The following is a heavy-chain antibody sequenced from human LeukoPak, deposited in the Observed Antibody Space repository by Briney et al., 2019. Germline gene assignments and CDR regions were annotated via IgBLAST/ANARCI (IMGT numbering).Heavy chain of an antibody. CDR3: ARGVVAGYSSSWAPGYYYYMDV. D-gene: IGHD6-13*01. CDR2: IYYSGST. CDR1: GGSISSYY. V-gene: IGHV4-59*08. Sequence: PSETLSLTCTVSGGSISSYYWSWIRQPPGKGLEWIGYIYYSGSTNYNPSLKSRVTISVDTSKNQFSLKLSSVTAADTAVYYCARGVVAGYSSSWAPGYYYYMDVWGKGTTVTVSS. J-gene: IGHJ6*03.